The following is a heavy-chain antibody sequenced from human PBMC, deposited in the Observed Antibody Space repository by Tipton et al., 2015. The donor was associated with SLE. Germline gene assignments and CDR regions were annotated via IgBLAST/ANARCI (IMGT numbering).Heavy chain of an antibody. Sequence: QVQLVQSGAEVKKPGSSMKVSCKASGGTFSSCAISWVRQAPGQGLEWMGGIIPIFGTTNYAQKFQGRVTIIADESTSTAYMELSSLRSEDTAVYYCARIPQGMTTVTLAWGQGTLVTVSS. CDR1: GGTFSSCA. V-gene: IGHV1-69*01. CDR3: ARIPQGMTTVTLA. J-gene: IGHJ5*02. CDR2: IIPIFGTT. D-gene: IGHD4-11*01.